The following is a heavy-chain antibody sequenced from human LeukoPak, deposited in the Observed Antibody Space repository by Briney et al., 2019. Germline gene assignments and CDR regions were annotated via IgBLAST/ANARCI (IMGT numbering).Heavy chain of an antibody. CDR3: ARANYYAYDY. V-gene: IGHV3-7*01. D-gene: IGHD3-16*01. CDR1: GFTFSSYW. CDR2: IKRDGSEK. Sequence: GGSLRLSCAASGFTFSSYWMGWVRQAPGKGLEWVANIKRDGSEKYFVDSVKGRFTISRDNAKNSLYLQMNSLRAEDTAVYYCARANYYAYDYWGQGTLVTVSS. J-gene: IGHJ4*02.